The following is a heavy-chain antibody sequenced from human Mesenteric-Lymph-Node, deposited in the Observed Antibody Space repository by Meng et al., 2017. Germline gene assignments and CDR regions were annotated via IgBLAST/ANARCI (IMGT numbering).Heavy chain of an antibody. Sequence: AHLQESGPGAAKPGQKLPTNCAEDGTSISSGDFCWSRIRQPPGNGPARIGCIYDGGGTYYNPSHKCRITIPVGTSKMRFSLKLSSVTAADTAVYYCARGFLSFVQVFDDWGQGTLVTVFS. V-gene: IGHV4-30-4*01. D-gene: IGHD2/OR15-2a*01. CDR3: ARGFLSFVQVFDD. CDR1: GTSISSGDFC. J-gene: IGHJ4*02. CDR2: IYDGGGT.